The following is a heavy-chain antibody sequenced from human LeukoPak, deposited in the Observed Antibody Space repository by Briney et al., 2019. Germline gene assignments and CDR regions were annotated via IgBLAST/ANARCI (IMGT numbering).Heavy chain of an antibody. V-gene: IGHV3-48*02. CDR2: ITSSSSTI. CDR3: TTGHT. CDR1: GFTFSTYS. D-gene: IGHD2-21*01. Sequence: GGSLRLSCAASGFTFSTYSMNWVRQAPGKGLEWISYITSSSSTIYYADSVKGRFTISRDNAKNSLYLQMNSLRDEDTAVYYCTTGHTWGQGTLVTVSS. J-gene: IGHJ5*02.